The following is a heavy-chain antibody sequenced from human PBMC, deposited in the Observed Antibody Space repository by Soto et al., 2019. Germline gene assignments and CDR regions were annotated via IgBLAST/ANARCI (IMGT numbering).Heavy chain of an antibody. CDR1: RFTFSNYA. V-gene: IGHV3-23*01. J-gene: IGHJ4*02. CDR2: IGISGGLT. Sequence: GGSLRLSCVGSRFTFSNYAMSWVRQAPGKGLEWVSSIGISGGLTYYADSVKGRFTISRDDSKSTLYLQMDSLRAEDTAIYYCAKDKAAPLAYYFDYWGQGT. CDR3: AKDKAAPLAYYFDY. D-gene: IGHD2-21*01.